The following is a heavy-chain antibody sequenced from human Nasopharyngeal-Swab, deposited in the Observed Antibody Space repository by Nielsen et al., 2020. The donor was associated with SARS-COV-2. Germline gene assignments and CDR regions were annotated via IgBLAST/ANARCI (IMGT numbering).Heavy chain of an antibody. CDR3: ARVGERGYSYGYANDYYYYYGMDV. V-gene: IGHV4-59*12. CDR2: IYYSGST. D-gene: IGHD5-18*01. Sequence: SETLSLTCTVSGGSISSYYWSWIRQPPGKGLEWIGYIYYSGSTNYNPSLKSRVTISVDTSKNQFSLKLSSVTAADTAVYYCARVGERGYSYGYANDYYYYYGMDVWGQGTTVTVSS. CDR1: GGSISSYY. J-gene: IGHJ6*02.